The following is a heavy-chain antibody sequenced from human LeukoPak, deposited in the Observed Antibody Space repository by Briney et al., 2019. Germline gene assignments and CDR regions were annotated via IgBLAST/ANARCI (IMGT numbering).Heavy chain of an antibody. CDR1: GYTFTGYY. CDR2: INPSGGST. CDR3: ARGGYGDRIDY. Sequence: GASVKVSCKASGYTFTGYYTHWVRQAPGQGLEWMGIINPSGGSTSYAQKFQGRVTMTRDTSTSTVYMELSRLRSEDTAVYYCARGGYGDRIDYWGQGTLVSVSS. D-gene: IGHD4-17*01. V-gene: IGHV1-46*01. J-gene: IGHJ4*02.